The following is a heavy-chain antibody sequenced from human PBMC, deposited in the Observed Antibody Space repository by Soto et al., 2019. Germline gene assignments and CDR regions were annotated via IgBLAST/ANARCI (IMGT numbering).Heavy chain of an antibody. CDR3: ARRDSHGYFRYFDN. J-gene: IGHJ4*02. CDR2: TNGNLGTG. Sequence: QVQLVQSGAKVKKPGSSVKVSCKASGGTFSSYPISWVRQAPGQGLEWMGGTNGNLGTGNYAQKFRGRLTITTDISTTTAYMELSSLTSEDTAVYYCARRDSHGYFRYFDNWGQGTLVTVSS. V-gene: IGHV1-69*06. CDR1: GGTFSSYP. D-gene: IGHD4-17*01.